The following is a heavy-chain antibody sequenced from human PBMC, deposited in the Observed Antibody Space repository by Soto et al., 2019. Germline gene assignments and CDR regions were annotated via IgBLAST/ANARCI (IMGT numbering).Heavy chain of an antibody. V-gene: IGHV3-49*03. Sequence: GGSLRLSCTASGFTFGDYAMSWFRQAPGKGLEWVGFIRSKAYGGTTEYAASVKGRFTISRDDSKSIAYLQMNSLKTEDTAVYYCTRVQTGTTFSYYMDVWGKGTTVTVSS. CDR1: GFTFGDYA. CDR3: TRVQTGTTFSYYMDV. D-gene: IGHD1-7*01. CDR2: IRSKAYGGTT. J-gene: IGHJ6*03.